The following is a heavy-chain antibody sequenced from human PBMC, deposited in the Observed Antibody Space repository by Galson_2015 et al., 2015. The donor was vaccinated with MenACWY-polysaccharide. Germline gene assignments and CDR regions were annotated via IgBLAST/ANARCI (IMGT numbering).Heavy chain of an antibody. CDR2: MNPNSGTT. J-gene: IGHJ6*02. CDR1: GFTFTSYD. Sequence: SVKVSCKASGFTFTSYDINWVRQAPGQGLEWMGWMNPNSGTTGYAQGIQGRVTMTRDTPISTAYMELGSLRSEDTAVYYCARTKGELIELMGHAIPSGSYDGMDVWGQGTTVAVSS. D-gene: IGHD2-8*01. CDR3: ARTKGELIELMGHAIPSGSYDGMDV. V-gene: IGHV1-8*01.